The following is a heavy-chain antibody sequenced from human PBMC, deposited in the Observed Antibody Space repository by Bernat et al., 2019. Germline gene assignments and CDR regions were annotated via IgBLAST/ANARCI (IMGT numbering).Heavy chain of an antibody. CDR2: IYYSGST. J-gene: IGHJ4*02. Sequence: QLQLQESGPGLVKPSETLSLTCTVSGGSISSSSYYWGWIRQPPGKGLEWIGSIYYSGSTYYNPSLKSRVTISGDTSKNQFSLKLSSVTAADTAVYYCARRPGYYFDYWGQGTLVTVSS. CDR1: GGSISSSSYY. V-gene: IGHV4-39*01. D-gene: IGHD3-10*01. CDR3: ARRPGYYFDY.